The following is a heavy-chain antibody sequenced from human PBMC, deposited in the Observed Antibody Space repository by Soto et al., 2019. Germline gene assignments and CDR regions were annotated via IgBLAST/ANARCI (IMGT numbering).Heavy chain of an antibody. D-gene: IGHD3-3*01. J-gene: IGHJ6*02. CDR1: GGSFSGYY. CDR2: INHSGST. CDR3: ARAQYYDFWSGYYSSKVGMDV. V-gene: IGHV4-34*01. Sequence: SETLSLTCAVYGGSFSGYYWSWIRQPPGKGLEWIGEINHSGSTNYNPSLKSRVTISVDTSKNQFSLKLSSVTAADTAVYYCARAQYYDFWSGYYSSKVGMDVWGQGTTVNVSS.